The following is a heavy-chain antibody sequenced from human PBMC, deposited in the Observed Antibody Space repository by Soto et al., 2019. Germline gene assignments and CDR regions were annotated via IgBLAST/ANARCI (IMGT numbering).Heavy chain of an antibody. CDR2: ISGSGGAT. Sequence: PGGSLRLSCAESGFAFRDYALSWARQAPGKGLEWVSTISGSGGATYYPDSVKGRFTISRDNSKNTLYLQMNSLRAEDTARYYCAKDLAPGDYWGQGTLVTVSS. V-gene: IGHV3-23*01. CDR3: AKDLAPGDY. J-gene: IGHJ4*02. CDR1: GFAFRDYA.